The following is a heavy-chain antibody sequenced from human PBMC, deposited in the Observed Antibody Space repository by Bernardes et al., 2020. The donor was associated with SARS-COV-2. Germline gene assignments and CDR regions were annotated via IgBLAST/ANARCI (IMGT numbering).Heavy chain of an antibody. CDR2: IRGSGGST. V-gene: IGHV3-23*01. J-gene: IGHJ6*02. CDR1: GFTFSSYA. D-gene: IGHD3-9*01. Sequence: GSLRLSCPASGFTFSSYAMSWVRQDPGKGLEWVSAIRGSGGSTYYPDPVKGRFTIPRVNSKNTLSLQMNSLGAEDTAVDYCARVFDSTGGMDVWGQGTTVTVSS. CDR3: ARVFDSTGGMDV.